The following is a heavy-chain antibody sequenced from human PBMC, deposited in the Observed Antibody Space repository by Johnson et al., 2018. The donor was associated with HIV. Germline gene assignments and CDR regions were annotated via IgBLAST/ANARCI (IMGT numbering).Heavy chain of an antibody. CDR2: ISYDGNNK. J-gene: IGHJ3*02. Sequence: QVQLVESGGGVVQPGRSLRLSCAASGFTFSSYAMHWVRQAPGKGLEWVAVISYDGNNKYYADSVKGRFTISRDNSKNTLYLQINSLRAEETAVYYCAIVSSSVTTARYGAFDIWGQGTMVIVSS. CDR3: AIVSSSVTTARYGAFDI. D-gene: IGHD4-17*01. V-gene: IGHV3-30-3*01. CDR1: GFTFSSYA.